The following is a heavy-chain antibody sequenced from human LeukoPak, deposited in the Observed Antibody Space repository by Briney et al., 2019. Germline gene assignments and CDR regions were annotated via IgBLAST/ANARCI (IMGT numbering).Heavy chain of an antibody. V-gene: IGHV3-30*04. CDR2: ISYDESNT. Sequence: GSLRLSCAASGFTFSSYAMHWVRQAPGKGLEWVATISYDESNTYFADSVKGRFTISRDNSKNTLYLQMNSLRADDTAVYYCALNRGSGWCFHYWGQGTLVTVSS. D-gene: IGHD6-19*01. J-gene: IGHJ4*02. CDR1: GFTFSSYA. CDR3: ALNRGSGWCFHY.